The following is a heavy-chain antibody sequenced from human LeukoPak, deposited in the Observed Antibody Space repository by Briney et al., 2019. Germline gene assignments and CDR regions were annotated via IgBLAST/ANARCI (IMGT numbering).Heavy chain of an antibody. D-gene: IGHD2-15*01. CDR1: GGSISSYY. CDR2: IYYSGST. J-gene: IGHJ5*02. V-gene: IGHV4-59*08. Sequence: SETLSLTCTVSGGSISSYYWSWIRQPPGKGLEWIGYIYYSGSTNYNPSLKSRVTISVDTSKNQFSLKLSSVTAADTAVYYCARRGYCSGGSCYSEWFDPWGQGTLVTVSS. CDR3: ARRGYCSGGSCYSEWFDP.